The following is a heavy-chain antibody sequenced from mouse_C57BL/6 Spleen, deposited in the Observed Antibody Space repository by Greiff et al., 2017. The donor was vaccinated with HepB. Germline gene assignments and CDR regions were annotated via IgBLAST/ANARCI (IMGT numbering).Heavy chain of an antibody. CDR3: ARKRMVTDFYAMDY. CDR1: GFSLTSYG. Sequence: VQLQESGPGLVQPSQSLSITCTVSGFSLTSYGVHWVRQSPGKGLEWLGVIWSGGSTDYNAAFISRLSISKDNSKSQVFFKMNSLQADDTAIYYCARKRMVTDFYAMDYWGQGTSVTVSS. V-gene: IGHV2-2*01. J-gene: IGHJ4*01. D-gene: IGHD2-3*01. CDR2: IWSGGST.